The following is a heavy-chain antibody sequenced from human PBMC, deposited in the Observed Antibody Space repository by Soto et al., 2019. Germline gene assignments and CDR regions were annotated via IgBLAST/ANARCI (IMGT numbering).Heavy chain of an antibody. Sequence: QVQLQQWGAGLLKPSETLSLTCAVYGGSFSGYYWSWIRQPPGKGLEWIGEINHSGSTNYNPSLKSRVTISVDTSKNQFSLKLSSVTAADTTVYYCARENRRRYPIDYWGQGTLVTVSS. CDR1: GGSFSGYY. V-gene: IGHV4-34*01. J-gene: IGHJ4*02. CDR2: INHSGST. D-gene: IGHD3-9*01. CDR3: ARENRRRYPIDY.